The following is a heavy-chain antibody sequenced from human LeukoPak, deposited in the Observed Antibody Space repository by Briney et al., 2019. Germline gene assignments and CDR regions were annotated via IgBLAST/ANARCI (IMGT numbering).Heavy chain of an antibody. CDR1: GFTFSSYW. CDR2: IKQDGSEK. D-gene: IGHD5-12*01. J-gene: IGHJ4*02. V-gene: IGHV3-7*01. CDR3: ARTDIVATIANFDY. Sequence: GGSLRLSCAASGFTFSSYWMSWVRQAPGKGLEWVANIKQDGSEKYYVDSVKGRFTISRDNAKNSLYLQMNSLRAEDTAVYYCARTDIVATIANFDYWGQGTLVTVSS.